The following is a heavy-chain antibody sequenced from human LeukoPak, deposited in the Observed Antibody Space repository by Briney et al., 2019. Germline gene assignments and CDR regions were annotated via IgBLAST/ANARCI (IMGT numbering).Heavy chain of an antibody. CDR1: GGSFGGYY. Sequence: PSETLSLTCAVYGGSFGGYYWSWIRQPPGKGLEWIGEINHSGSTNYNPSLKSRVTISVDTSKNQFSLKLSSVTAADTAVYYCARHPRHLPVWRYWGQGTLVTVSS. CDR2: INHSGST. CDR3: ARHPRHLPVWRY. D-gene: IGHD3-16*01. J-gene: IGHJ4*02. V-gene: IGHV4-34*01.